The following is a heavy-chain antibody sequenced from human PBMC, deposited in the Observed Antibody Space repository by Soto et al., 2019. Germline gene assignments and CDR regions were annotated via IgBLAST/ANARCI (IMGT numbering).Heavy chain of an antibody. Sequence: GGSLRLSCAASGFTFSSYWMHWVRQAPGKGLVWVSRINSDGSSTSYADSVKGRFTISRDNAKNTLYLQMNSLRAEDTAVYYCASPSGGYYDSSGYFPWWGQGTLVTVSS. J-gene: IGHJ4*02. CDR1: GFTFSSYW. D-gene: IGHD3-22*01. V-gene: IGHV3-74*01. CDR3: ASPSGGYYDSSGYFPW. CDR2: INSDGSST.